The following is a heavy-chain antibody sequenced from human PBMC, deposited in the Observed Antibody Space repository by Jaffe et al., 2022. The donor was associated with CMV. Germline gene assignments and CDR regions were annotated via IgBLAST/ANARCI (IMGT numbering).Heavy chain of an antibody. CDR3: ASPGEGRVIGATGDGFEI. CDR2: IIPILDVT. D-gene: IGHD1-26*01. CDR1: GGTFSSYT. J-gene: IGHJ3*02. Sequence: QVQLVQSGAEVKKPGSSVKVSCQVSGGTFSSYTINWVRQAPGQGLEWMGRIIPILDVTNYAQKFQGRVTLTADKSTTTGYMELSSLRSEDTAVYYCASPGEGRVIGATGDGFEIWGQGTLITVSS. V-gene: IGHV1-69*09.